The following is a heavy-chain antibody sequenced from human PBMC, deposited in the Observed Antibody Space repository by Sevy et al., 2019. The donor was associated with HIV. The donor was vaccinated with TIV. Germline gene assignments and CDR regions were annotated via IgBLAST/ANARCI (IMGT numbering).Heavy chain of an antibody. CDR1: GFTFSDYY. CDR2: ISSSGSTI. Sequence: GGSLRLSCAASGFTFSDYYMSWIRHAPGKGLEWVSYISSSGSTIYYADSVKGRFTISRDNAKNSLYLQMNSLRAEDTAVYYCARDPSGVDYYDSSGYSDYWGQGTLVTVSS. D-gene: IGHD3-22*01. J-gene: IGHJ4*02. V-gene: IGHV3-11*01. CDR3: ARDPSGVDYYDSSGYSDY.